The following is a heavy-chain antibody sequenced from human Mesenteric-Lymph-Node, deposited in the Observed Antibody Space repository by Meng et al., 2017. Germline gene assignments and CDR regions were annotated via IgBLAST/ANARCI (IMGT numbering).Heavy chain of an antibody. CDR3: ARGMTTRPGYWYFDL. D-gene: IGHD4-17*01. J-gene: IGHJ2*01. Sequence: SQTRSLTGAVYGGSFSGYYWSWIRQPPGKGLEWIGEINHSGSTNYNPSLKSRVTISVDTSKNQFSLKLSSVTAADTAVYFCARGMTTRPGYWYFDLWGRGTLVTVSS. CDR1: GGSFSGYY. CDR2: INHSGST. V-gene: IGHV4-34*01.